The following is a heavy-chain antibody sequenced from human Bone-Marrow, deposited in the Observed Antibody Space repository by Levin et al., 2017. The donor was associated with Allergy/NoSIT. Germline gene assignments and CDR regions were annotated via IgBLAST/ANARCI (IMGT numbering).Heavy chain of an antibody. CDR1: GFSFRNYA. D-gene: IGHD1-1*01. V-gene: IGHV3-30*18. Sequence: GGSLRLSCAASGFSFRNYAMYWVRQAPGKGLEWVALISYDGINKQYADSVKGRFTISRDNSKNTVYLQVSSLRTEDTAFYYCAKPKLEIPRYAPYFDSWGQGTQVTVSS. J-gene: IGHJ4*02. CDR2: ISYDGINK. CDR3: AKPKLEIPRYAPYFDS.